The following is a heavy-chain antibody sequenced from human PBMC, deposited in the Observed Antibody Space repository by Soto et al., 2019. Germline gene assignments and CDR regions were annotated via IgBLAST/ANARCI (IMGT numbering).Heavy chain of an antibody. Sequence: SVKVSCKASGGTFSSYAISGVLQSRVQWREWMGGIIPIFGTANYAQKFQGRVTITADKSTSTAYMEPSSLRSEDTAVYYCASGSTWEDPTKLYMPLTPWGQGTLVTVSS. V-gene: IGHV1-69*06. J-gene: IGHJ5*02. CDR1: GGTFSSYA. CDR2: IIPIFGTA. D-gene: IGHD3-10*01. CDR3: ASGSTWEDPTKLYMPLTP.